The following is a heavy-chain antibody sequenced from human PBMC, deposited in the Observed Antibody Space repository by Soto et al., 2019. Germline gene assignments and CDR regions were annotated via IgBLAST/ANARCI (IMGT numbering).Heavy chain of an antibody. V-gene: IGHV4-61*01. D-gene: IGHD1-26*01. CDR1: GASVSSGSDY. CDR2: VYYSGST. CDR3: PRGSSGASVGFYYYAMDV. Sequence: SETLSLTCTVSGASVSSGSDYWSWIRQPPGKGLEWIGFVYYSGSTNYNPSLKSRVTISLDTAKNQFSLELISATAADTGVYHWPRGSSGASVGFYYYAMDVWGQGTTVTVS. J-gene: IGHJ6*01.